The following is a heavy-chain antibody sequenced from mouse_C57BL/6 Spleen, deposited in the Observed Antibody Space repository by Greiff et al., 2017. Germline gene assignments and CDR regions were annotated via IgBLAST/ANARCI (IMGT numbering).Heavy chain of an antibody. V-gene: IGHV5-4*03. Sequence: EVKLVESGGGLVKPGGSLKLSCAASGFTFSSYAMSWVRQTPEKRLEWVATISDGGSYTYYPDNVKGRFTISRDNAKNNLYLQMSHLKSEDTAMYYCAATTVVATRMDYWGQGTSVTVSS. J-gene: IGHJ4*01. D-gene: IGHD1-1*01. CDR3: AATTVVATRMDY. CDR2: ISDGGSYT. CDR1: GFTFSSYA.